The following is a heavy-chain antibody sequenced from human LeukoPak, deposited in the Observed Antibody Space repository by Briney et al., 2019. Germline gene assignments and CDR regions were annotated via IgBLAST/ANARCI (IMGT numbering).Heavy chain of an antibody. CDR1: GFTFSSYG. Sequence: PGGSLRLSCAASGFTFSSYGMHWVRQAPGKGLEWVAVIWYDGSNKYYADSVKGRFTISRDNSRNTLYLQMNSLRAEDTAVYYCARALDYGDYVPLDVWGKGTTVTVSS. D-gene: IGHD4-17*01. J-gene: IGHJ6*04. CDR2: IWYDGSNK. CDR3: ARALDYGDYVPLDV. V-gene: IGHV3-33*01.